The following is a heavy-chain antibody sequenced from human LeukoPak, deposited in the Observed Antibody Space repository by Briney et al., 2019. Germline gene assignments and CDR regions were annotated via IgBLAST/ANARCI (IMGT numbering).Heavy chain of an antibody. J-gene: IGHJ4*02. V-gene: IGHV3-9*01. D-gene: IGHD6-13*01. CDR2: TSWNSGSI. Sequence: GGSLRLSCAASGFTFDDYAMHWVRQAPGKGLEWVSGTSWNSGSIGYADSVKGRFTISRDNAKNSLYLQMNSLRAEDTALYYCAKAAGYSSSWYEEARYYFDYWGQGTLVTVSS. CDR3: AKAAGYSSSWYEEARYYFDY. CDR1: GFTFDDYA.